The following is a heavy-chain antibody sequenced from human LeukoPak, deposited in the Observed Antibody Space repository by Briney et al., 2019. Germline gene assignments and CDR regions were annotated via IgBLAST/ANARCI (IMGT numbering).Heavy chain of an antibody. V-gene: IGHV4-59*02. CDR1: GDSVTGYY. Sequence: PSETLSLTCTVFGDSVTGYYLNWVRQPPGKGLEWIGHIYKIGTTNYNPSLKSRLTISADTSKNQFSLKLRSVTAADTAVYYCVIGVGWQPDYWGQGALVTLSS. J-gene: IGHJ4*02. CDR3: VIGVGWQPDY. CDR2: IYKIGTT. D-gene: IGHD2-15*01.